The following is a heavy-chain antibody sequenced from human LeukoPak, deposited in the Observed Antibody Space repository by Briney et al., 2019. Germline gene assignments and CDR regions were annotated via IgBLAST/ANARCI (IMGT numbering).Heavy chain of an antibody. D-gene: IGHD2-2*01. V-gene: IGHV1-24*01. J-gene: IGHJ3*02. CDR2: FDPEDGET. CDR1: GYTLTELS. CDR3: ANVRHCSSTSCYFGAFDI. Sequence: ASVKVSCKVSGYTLTELSMHWVRQAPGKGLEWMGGFDPEDGETIYAQKFQGRVTMTEDTSTDTAYMELSSLRSEDTAVYYCANVRHCSSTSCYFGAFDIWGQGTMATVSS.